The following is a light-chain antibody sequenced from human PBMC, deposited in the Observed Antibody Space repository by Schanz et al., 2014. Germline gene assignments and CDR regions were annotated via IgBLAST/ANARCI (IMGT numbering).Light chain of an antibody. Sequence: QSALTQPASVSGSPGQSITISCTGTSSDVGNYNYVSWYQQHPGKAPKLMIYEVSQWPSGVSDRFSGSKSGNTASLTISGLQAEDEADYYCISYTSSRTKGVFGGGTKLTVL. V-gene: IGLV2-14*01. J-gene: IGLJ3*02. CDR1: SSDVGNYNY. CDR2: EVS. CDR3: ISYTSSRTKGV.